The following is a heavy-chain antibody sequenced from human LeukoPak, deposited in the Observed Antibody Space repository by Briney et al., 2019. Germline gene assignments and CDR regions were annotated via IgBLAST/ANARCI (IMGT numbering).Heavy chain of an antibody. V-gene: IGHV3-30*03. D-gene: IGHD1-26*01. CDR3: ARDRVGATDYFDY. CDR1: GFAFSGFD. Sequence: GGSLRLSCAASGFAFSGFDMNWVRQAPGKGLEGVAMISKDGRNEYCVESVTGRVTISRDNSKNTLYLQMNSLRAEDTAVYYCARDRVGATDYFDYWGQGTLVTVSS. J-gene: IGHJ4*02. CDR2: ISKDGRNE.